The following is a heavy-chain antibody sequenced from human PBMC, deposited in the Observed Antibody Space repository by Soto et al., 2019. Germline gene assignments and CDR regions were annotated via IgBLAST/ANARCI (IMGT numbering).Heavy chain of an antibody. V-gene: IGHV3-20*04. D-gene: IGHD3-22*01. Sequence: GGSLRLSCAASGFTFDEYALTWVRQAPGKGLEWVAGINWNGGSKGYADSVKGRFTISRDNAKSSLYLQMNNLRAEDTAFYFCARATQSYYDTSGYYSYVYWGQGAQVTVSS. CDR2: INWNGGSK. J-gene: IGHJ4*02. CDR1: GFTFDEYA. CDR3: ARATQSYYDTSGYYSYVY.